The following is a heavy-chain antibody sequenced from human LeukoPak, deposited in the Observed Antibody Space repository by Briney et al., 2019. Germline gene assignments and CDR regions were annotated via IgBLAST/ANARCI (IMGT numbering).Heavy chain of an antibody. CDR3: ARDGVYYYDSSGYYRVFDP. CDR2: IYYSGST. J-gene: IGHJ5*02. CDR1: GGSISSYY. Sequence: KPSETLSLTCTVSGGSISSYYWSWIRQHPGKGLEWIGYIYYSGSTYSNPSLKSRVTISVDTSKNQFSLKLSSVTAADTAVYYCARDGVYYYDSSGYYRVFDPWGQGTLVTVSS. V-gene: IGHV4-59*06. D-gene: IGHD3-22*01.